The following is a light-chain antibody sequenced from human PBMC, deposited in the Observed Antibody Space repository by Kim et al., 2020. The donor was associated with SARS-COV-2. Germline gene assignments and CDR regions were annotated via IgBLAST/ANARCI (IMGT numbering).Light chain of an antibody. CDR1: ISDVGDDNL. J-gene: IGLJ2*01. Sequence: GQSVTISCPGTISDVGDDNLVSWYQQYPGKAPILMIYDVSKRPSGVPDRFSGSKSGNTASLTISGLQPEDEADYYCCSYAGSYSVVFGGGTQLTVL. CDR3: CSYAGSYSVV. CDR2: DVS. V-gene: IGLV2-11*01.